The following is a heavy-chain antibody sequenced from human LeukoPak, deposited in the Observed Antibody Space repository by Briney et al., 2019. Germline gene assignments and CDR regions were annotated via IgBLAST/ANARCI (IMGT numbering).Heavy chain of an antibody. CDR2: IYATGST. CDR3: ARAVGSSESNWFDP. J-gene: IGHJ5*02. Sequence: SQTLSLTCTVSGGSISSGNYYGSWIRQPAGKGLEWIGRIYATGSTNYNPSLKSRVTISVDTSKNQFSLKLSSVTAADTAVYYCARAVGSSESNWFDPWGQGTLATVSS. D-gene: IGHD1-26*01. CDR1: GGSISSGNYY. V-gene: IGHV4-61*02.